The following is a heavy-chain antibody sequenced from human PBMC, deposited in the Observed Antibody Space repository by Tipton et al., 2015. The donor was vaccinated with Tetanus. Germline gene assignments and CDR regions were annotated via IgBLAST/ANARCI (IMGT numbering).Heavy chain of an antibody. Sequence: TLSLTCTVSGGSISGSYWNWIRQSPGKGLEWLAYISNSGRTNSNYDLKSRITISQDTSKNQFSLSLTSVTAADTAVYYCARANYNFAKKGPFDSWGQGTQVIVSS. D-gene: IGHD3-3*01. V-gene: IGHV4-4*08. J-gene: IGHJ4*02. CDR1: GGSISGSY. CDR2: ISNSGRT. CDR3: ARANYNFAKKGPFDS.